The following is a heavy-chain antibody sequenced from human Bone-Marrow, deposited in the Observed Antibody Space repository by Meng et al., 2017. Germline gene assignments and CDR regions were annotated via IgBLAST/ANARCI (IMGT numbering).Heavy chain of an antibody. CDR2: IFHTGNT. J-gene: IGHJ4*02. CDR3: ARVDWSGGNPIDS. D-gene: IGHD3-10*01. CDR1: RGSIISINW. V-gene: IGHV4-4*03. Sequence: VSQQASAPRLVKPPGTPSLPCAVSRGSIISINWWTWVRQPPGKGLEWIGEIFHTGNTNFHPSLKSRVTISVDKSKNQFSLKLNSVTAADTAVYYCARVDWSGGNPIDSWGQGTLVTVSS.